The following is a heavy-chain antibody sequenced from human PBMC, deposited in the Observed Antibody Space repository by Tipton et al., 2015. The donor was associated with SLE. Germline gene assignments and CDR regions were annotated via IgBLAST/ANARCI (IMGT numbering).Heavy chain of an antibody. CDR1: GGSISRYY. J-gene: IGHJ3*02. V-gene: IGHV4-59*01. CDR3: ARPRERDYNDAFDI. Sequence: TLSLTCSVSGGSISRYYWSWIRQPPGKGLEWIGYIHYSGTTNYNPSLKSRVTMSVDTSKNQFSLNLRSVTAADTAMYYCARPRERDYNDAFDIWGQGTMVIVSS. D-gene: IGHD4-11*01. CDR2: IHYSGTT.